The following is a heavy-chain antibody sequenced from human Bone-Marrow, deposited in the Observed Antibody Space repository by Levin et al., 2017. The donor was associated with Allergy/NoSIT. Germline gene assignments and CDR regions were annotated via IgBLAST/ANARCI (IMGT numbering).Heavy chain of an antibody. CDR1: GGSINSSYYY. Sequence: SQTLSLTCTVSGGSINSSYYYWGWIRQPPGKGLEWIGSIDYSGTTYYNPSLRSRVTVSVDTSKNQFSLRLTSVTAADTAVYYCAHQLGTLRWGWFDPWGQGTLVIVSS. CDR3: AHQLGTLRWGWFDP. V-gene: IGHV4-39*01. D-gene: IGHD7-27*01. J-gene: IGHJ5*02. CDR2: IDYSGTT.